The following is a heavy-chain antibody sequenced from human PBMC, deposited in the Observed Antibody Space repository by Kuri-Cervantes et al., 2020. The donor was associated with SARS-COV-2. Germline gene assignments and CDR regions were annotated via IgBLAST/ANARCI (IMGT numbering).Heavy chain of an antibody. V-gene: IGHV3-30*03. Sequence: GGSLRLSCAASGFTFSNYGMHWVRQAPGKGLEWVALISYDGNEYYADSVRGRLTISRDNSKNTLYLQLNNLRTEDTAVYYCAGFPEWELLPFDIWGQGTMVTVSS. D-gene: IGHD1-26*01. J-gene: IGHJ3*02. CDR3: AGFPEWELLPFDI. CDR2: ISYDGNE. CDR1: GFTFSNYG.